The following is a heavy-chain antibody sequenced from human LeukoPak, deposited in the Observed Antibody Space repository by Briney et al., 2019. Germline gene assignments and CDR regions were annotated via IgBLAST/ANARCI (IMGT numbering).Heavy chain of an antibody. Sequence: GESLKISCKGSGYSFTSYWITWVRQMPGRGLEWMGRIDPSDSYTNYSPSYQGHVTISADNSISTAYLQWSSLKASDTAMYYCARHGPVGLTSNGMDVWGQGTTVTVSS. J-gene: IGHJ6*02. D-gene: IGHD3/OR15-3a*01. CDR3: ARHGPVGLTSNGMDV. CDR2: IDPSDSYT. V-gene: IGHV5-10-1*01. CDR1: GYSFTSYW.